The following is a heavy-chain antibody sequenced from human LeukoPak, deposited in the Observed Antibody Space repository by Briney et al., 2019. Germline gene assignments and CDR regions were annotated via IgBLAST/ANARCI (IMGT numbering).Heavy chain of an antibody. CDR2: IYYSGST. CDR1: GGSISSSSYY. V-gene: IGHV4-39*01. Sequence: PSETLSLTCTVSGGSISSSSYYWGWIRQPPGKGLEWIGSIYYSGSTYYNPSLKSRVTISVDTSKNQFSLKLSPVTAADTAVYYCARLSIAAAGRGFDYWGQGTLVTVSS. D-gene: IGHD6-13*01. J-gene: IGHJ4*02. CDR3: ARLSIAAAGRGFDY.